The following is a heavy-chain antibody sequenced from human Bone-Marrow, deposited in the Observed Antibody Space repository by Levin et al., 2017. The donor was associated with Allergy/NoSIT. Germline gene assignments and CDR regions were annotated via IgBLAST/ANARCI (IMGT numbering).Heavy chain of an antibody. CDR3: TTGYGSSSYF. Sequence: GESLKISCEASGFTFSNAWMNWVRQAPGKGLEWVGRVKRKIDGETTDYAAPVKGRFTISRDDSKNTVFLQMNSLEIEDTAVYYCTTGYGSSSYFWGQGTLVTVSS. V-gene: IGHV3-15*01. CDR2: VKRKIDGETT. J-gene: IGHJ4*02. D-gene: IGHD6-13*01. CDR1: GFTFSNAW.